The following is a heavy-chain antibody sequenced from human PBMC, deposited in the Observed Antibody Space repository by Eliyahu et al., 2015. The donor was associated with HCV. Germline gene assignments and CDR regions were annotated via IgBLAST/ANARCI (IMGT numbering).Heavy chain of an antibody. CDR3: ARDILYCDTTRCPDAFDI. CDR2: IYHXGNT. CDR1: GYSISXGYY. D-gene: IGHD2-2*01. Sequence: QVQLQESGPGLVKPSETLPLTCSXSGYSISXGYYWGWIRQPPGKGLEWIGSIYHXGNTYYNPSLESRVTISVDTSKNQFSLKLSSVTAADTAVYYRARDILYCDTTRCPDAFDIWGQGTMVTVSS. V-gene: IGHV4-38-2*02. J-gene: IGHJ3*02.